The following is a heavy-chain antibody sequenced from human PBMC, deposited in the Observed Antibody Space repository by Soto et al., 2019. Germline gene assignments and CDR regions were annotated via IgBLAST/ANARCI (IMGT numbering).Heavy chain of an antibody. CDR2: IKSKTDGGTT. V-gene: IGHV3-15*01. CDR1: GFTFSNAW. Sequence: GGSLRLSCAASGFTFSNAWMSWVRQAPGKGLEWVGRIKSKTDGGTTDYAAPVKGRFTISRDDSKNTLYLQMNSLKTEDTAVYYCTTNPRSPRYFDWYPHDYSWGQGPLVTVAS. CDR3: TTNPRSPRYFDWYPHDYS. J-gene: IGHJ5*02. D-gene: IGHD3-9*01.